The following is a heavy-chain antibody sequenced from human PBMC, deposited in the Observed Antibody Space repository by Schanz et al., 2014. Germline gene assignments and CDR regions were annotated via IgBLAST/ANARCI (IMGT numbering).Heavy chain of an antibody. CDR2: IYDRGST. CDR3: ARELGREGGFDS. D-gene: IGHD2-15*01. V-gene: IGHV4-59*01. J-gene: IGHJ4*02. Sequence: QVPLQESGPGLVKPSETLSLTCTVPSDSISHYYLSWIRQPPGKELEWVAFIYDRGSTSYNPSLNSRVTISRDTSKNQVSLNLRSVTAADTAFYHCARELGREGGFDSWGQGTLVTVTS. CDR1: SDSISHYY.